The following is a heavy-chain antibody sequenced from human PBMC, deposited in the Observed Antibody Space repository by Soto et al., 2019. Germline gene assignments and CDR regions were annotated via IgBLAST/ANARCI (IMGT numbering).Heavy chain of an antibody. Sequence: GGSLRLSCAASGFTFSSYAMSWVRQAPGKGLEWVSIISGSAATTYYADFVEGRFTISRDNSKKTLYLQMNSLRAEDTAVYHCAKGAVAGRPSAFDVWGQGTMVTVSS. D-gene: IGHD2-15*01. CDR2: ISGSAATT. V-gene: IGHV3-23*01. CDR3: AKGAVAGRPSAFDV. J-gene: IGHJ3*01. CDR1: GFTFSSYA.